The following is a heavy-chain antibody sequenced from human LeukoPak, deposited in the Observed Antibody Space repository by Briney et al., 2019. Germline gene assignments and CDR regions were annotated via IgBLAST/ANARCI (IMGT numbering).Heavy chain of an antibody. CDR1: GSSFSSQT. CDR2: IDPSSTWI. Sequence: GGSLRLSCSASGSSFSSQTMNWVRQAPGKGLEWVSSIDPSSTWIYHADSVKGRLTISRDNAKNSLYLQMNSLRVEDTAVYYCVRGSYGDYEYWGQGTLVTVSS. V-gene: IGHV3-21*01. J-gene: IGHJ4*02. D-gene: IGHD4/OR15-4a*01. CDR3: VRGSYGDYEY.